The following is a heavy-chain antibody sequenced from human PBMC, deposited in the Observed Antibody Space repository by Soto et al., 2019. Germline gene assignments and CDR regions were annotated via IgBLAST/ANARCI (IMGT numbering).Heavy chain of an antibody. CDR1: GGSISSSNW. J-gene: IGHJ4*02. Sequence: SETLSLTCAVSGGSISSSNWWSWVRQPPGKGLEWIGEIYHSGSTNYNPSLKSRVTISVDKSKNQFSLKLSSVTAADTAVYYCASLRDIVGATPFDYWGQGTLVTVSS. CDR3: ASLRDIVGATPFDY. V-gene: IGHV4-4*02. CDR2: IYHSGST. D-gene: IGHD1-26*01.